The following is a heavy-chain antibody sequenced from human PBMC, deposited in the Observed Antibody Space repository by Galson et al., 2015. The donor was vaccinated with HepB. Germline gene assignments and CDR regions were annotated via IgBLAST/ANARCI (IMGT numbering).Heavy chain of an antibody. J-gene: IGHJ5*02. D-gene: IGHD3-3*01. CDR1: GFTFSNYA. Sequence: SLRLSCAASGFTFSNYAMHWVRQAPGKGLDWISYISATGTTIDYADSVKGRFTISRDNDKNSLYLQMNSLRVEDTAVYYCARDSRATFGEPNWFDPWGQGTLVIVSS. CDR3: ARDSRATFGEPNWFDP. V-gene: IGHV3-48*03. CDR2: ISATGTTI.